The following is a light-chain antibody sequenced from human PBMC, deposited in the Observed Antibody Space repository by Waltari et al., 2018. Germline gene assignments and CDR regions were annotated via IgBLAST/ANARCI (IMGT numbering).Light chain of an antibody. CDR2: DVS. CDR1: SSDVGGYNY. J-gene: IGLJ3*02. V-gene: IGLV2-11*01. CDR3: CSYAGSYTEV. Sequence: QSALTQPRPVSGSPGQPVPISCTGTSSDVGGYNYVSWYQQHPGKAPKLMIYDVSKRPSGVPDRFYGSKSGNTASLTISGLQAEEEAEYYCCSYAGSYTEVFGGGTKLTVL.